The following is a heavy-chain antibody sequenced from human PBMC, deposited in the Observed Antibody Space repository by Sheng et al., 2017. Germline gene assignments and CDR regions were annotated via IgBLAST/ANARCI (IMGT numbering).Heavy chain of an antibody. CDR1: GFTFSAYG. V-gene: IGHV3-23*04. CDR3: ARIPQAGYDSY. Sequence: EVQLVESGGGLVQPGGTLRLSCAASGFTFSAYGMTWVRQAPGKGLDWVSSISDSGGMTYYADSVKGRFTISRDNSKNTLYLQMNSLRDEDTAVYYCARIPQAGYDSYWGQGTLVTVSS. J-gene: IGHJ4*02. CDR2: ISDSGGMT. D-gene: IGHD5-12*01.